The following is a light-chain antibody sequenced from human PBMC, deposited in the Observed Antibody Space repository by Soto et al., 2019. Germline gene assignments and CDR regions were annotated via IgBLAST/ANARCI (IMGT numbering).Light chain of an antibody. CDR2: DVS. CDR1: SSDVGGYNY. Sequence: QSVLTQPRSVSGSPGQSVTISCTGTSSDVGGYNYVSWYQQHPGKAPKLMIYDVSKRPSGVPYRFSGSKSGNTASLTISGLQAEDEADYYCCSYAGSYTLVFGGGTKVTVL. V-gene: IGLV2-11*01. J-gene: IGLJ2*01. CDR3: CSYAGSYTLV.